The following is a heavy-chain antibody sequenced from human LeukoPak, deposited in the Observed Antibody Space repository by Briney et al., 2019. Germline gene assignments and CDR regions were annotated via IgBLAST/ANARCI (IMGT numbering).Heavy chain of an antibody. D-gene: IGHD6-6*01. J-gene: IGHJ4*02. Sequence: GGSLRLSCAASGFTFSSYWMSWVRQAPGKGLEWVANIKQDGSEKYYVDSVKGRFTISRDNAKNSLYLQMNSLRAEDTAVYYCARGQYSSSFGPDYWGQGTLVTVSS. CDR2: IKQDGSEK. CDR1: GFTFSSYW. V-gene: IGHV3-7*04. CDR3: ARGQYSSSFGPDY.